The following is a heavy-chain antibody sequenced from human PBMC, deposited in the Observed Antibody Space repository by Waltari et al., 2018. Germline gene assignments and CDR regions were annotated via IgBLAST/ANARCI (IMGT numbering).Heavy chain of an antibody. Sequence: EVKLLESGGGLVQPGGSLRLSCAAAGFSVSNYAMNWVRQAAGKGLEWVSVIYRGGSIYYADSVKGRFTISRDNSNNTLYVQMNSLSVADTAVYYCATAPSGYDPYFAYWGHGTLVTVSS. CDR1: GFSVSNYA. D-gene: IGHD5-12*01. J-gene: IGHJ4*01. CDR2: IYRGGSI. CDR3: ATAPSGYDPYFAY. V-gene: IGHV3-23*03.